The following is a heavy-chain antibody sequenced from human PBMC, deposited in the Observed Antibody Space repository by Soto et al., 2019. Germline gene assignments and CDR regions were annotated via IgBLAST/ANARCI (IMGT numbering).Heavy chain of an antibody. V-gene: IGHV1-69*06. CDR2: VIPMFPKA. Sequence: QVRLVQSEAEVKKAGSSVKVSCKVSGGTFISDAVTWVRQAPGQGLEWMGGVIPMFPKANYAQKFQGRATISADKATSTVYMELHILKSEDTAVYYCARCHSDSSGPGYLDSWGQGTLVTV. J-gene: IGHJ4*02. CDR3: ARCHSDSSGPGYLDS. CDR1: GGTFISDA. D-gene: IGHD3-22*01.